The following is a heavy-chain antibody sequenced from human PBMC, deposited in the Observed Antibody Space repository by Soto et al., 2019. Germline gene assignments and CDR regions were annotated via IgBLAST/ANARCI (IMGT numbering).Heavy chain of an antibody. CDR2: IRSKAYGGTT. J-gene: IGHJ3*02. CDR3: TRSDYDFWSDAFDI. V-gene: IGHV3-49*03. Sequence: EVQLVESGGGLVQPGRSLRLSCTASGFTFGDYAMRWFRQAPGKGLEWVGFIRSKAYGGTTEYAASVTGRFTISRDDSKSIAYLQMNSLKTEDTAVYYCTRSDYDFWSDAFDIWGQGTMVTVSS. CDR1: GFTFGDYA. D-gene: IGHD3-3*01.